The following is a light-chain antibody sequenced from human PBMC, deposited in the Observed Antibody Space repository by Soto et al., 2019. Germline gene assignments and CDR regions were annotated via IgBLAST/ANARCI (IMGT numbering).Light chain of an antibody. V-gene: IGKV1-5*01. CDR3: QQYNSYLT. Sequence: DIQMTQSPSTLSASVGDSVTVTCRASQSVSTWLAWYQQKPGKAPKLLISDASSFESGVPSRFSGSGSGTEFTLTISSLQPDDFATYYCQQYNSYLTFGQGTRLEIK. J-gene: IGKJ5*01. CDR2: DAS. CDR1: QSVSTW.